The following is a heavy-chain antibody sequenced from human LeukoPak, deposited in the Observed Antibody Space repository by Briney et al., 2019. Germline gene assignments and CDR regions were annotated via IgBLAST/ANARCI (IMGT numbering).Heavy chain of an antibody. CDR1: GLPFGGFV. Sequence: GGSLGLSCEASGLPFGGFVCTGSGRASGKGLEWVGRIGSKANSYATAYAASVKGRFTISRDDSKNTAYLQMNSLKTEDTAVYYCTRSPLDYWGQGTLVTVSS. CDR3: TRSPLDY. CDR2: IGSKANSYAT. V-gene: IGHV3-73*01. J-gene: IGHJ4*02.